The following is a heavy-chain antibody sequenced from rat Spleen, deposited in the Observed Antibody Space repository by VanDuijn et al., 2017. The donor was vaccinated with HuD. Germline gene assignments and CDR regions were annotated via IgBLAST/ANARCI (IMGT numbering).Heavy chain of an antibody. D-gene: IGHD1-6*01. J-gene: IGHJ2*01. V-gene: IGHV5-20*01. Sequence: EVQLVESGGGLVQPGRSLKLSCAASGFTFSDYYMAWVRQAPKKGLEWVASISFDGISTYYRDSVQGRFTVSRDNAKSSLYLQMDSLRSEDSATYYCTRDRILRSTGFDYWGQGVMVTVSS. CDR3: TRDRILRSTGFDY. CDR2: ISFDGIST. CDR1: GFTFSDYY.